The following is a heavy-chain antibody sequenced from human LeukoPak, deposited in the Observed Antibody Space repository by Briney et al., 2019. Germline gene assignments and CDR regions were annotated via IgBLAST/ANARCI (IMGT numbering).Heavy chain of an antibody. CDR2: ISYGGSNK. J-gene: IGHJ4*02. Sequence: GGSLRLSCAASGFTFSSYAMHWVRQAPGKGLEWVAVISYGGSNKYYADSVKGRFTISRDNSKNTLYLQMNSLRAEDTAVYYCARDHIAAAGNYLDYWGQGTLVAVSS. CDR1: GFTFSSYA. CDR3: ARDHIAAAGNYLDY. D-gene: IGHD6-13*01. V-gene: IGHV3-30*04.